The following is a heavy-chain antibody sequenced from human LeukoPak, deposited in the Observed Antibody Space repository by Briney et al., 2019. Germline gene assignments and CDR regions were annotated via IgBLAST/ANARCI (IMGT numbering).Heavy chain of an antibody. D-gene: IGHD3-22*01. CDR3: ASEGRVDYYDSSGYYF. Sequence: PGGSLRLSCAASGFIFNNYWMHWVRHAPGKGLVWVSRIKTDGRSTTYADSVRGRFTISRDNAKNTVYLQMNSLRAEDTAVYYCASEGRVDYYDSSGYYFWGQGTLVTVSS. J-gene: IGHJ4*02. V-gene: IGHV3-74*01. CDR2: IKTDGRST. CDR1: GFIFNNYW.